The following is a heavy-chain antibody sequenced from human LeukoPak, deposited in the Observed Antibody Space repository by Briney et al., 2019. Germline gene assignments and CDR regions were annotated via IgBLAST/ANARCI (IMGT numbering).Heavy chain of an antibody. Sequence: GRSLRLSCAASGFTFSRFPMHWVRQAPGKGLEWVALISSDGSDKKYADSVKGRFTMSRDNSMNTLYLQMHSLRVEGTAVYYCARDYPADHWGQGTLVTVSS. CDR2: ISSDGSDK. V-gene: IGHV3-30-3*01. J-gene: IGHJ4*02. CDR1: GFTFSRFP. CDR3: ARDYPADH.